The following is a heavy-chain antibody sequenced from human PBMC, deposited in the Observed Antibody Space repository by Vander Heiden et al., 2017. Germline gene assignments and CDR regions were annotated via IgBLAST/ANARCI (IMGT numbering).Heavy chain of an antibody. CDR3: AKGSSGFN. Sequence: EVQLVESGGGLVQPGRSLRLSCAASGFTFDDYAMHWVRQAPGKGLEWVSGMTWNSGSIGYADSVRGRFTISRDNAKNSLYLQMNSLRVEDTALYYCAKGSSGFNWGRGTLVTVSS. V-gene: IGHV3-9*01. CDR2: MTWNSGSI. D-gene: IGHD6-19*01. CDR1: GFTFDDYA. J-gene: IGHJ4*02.